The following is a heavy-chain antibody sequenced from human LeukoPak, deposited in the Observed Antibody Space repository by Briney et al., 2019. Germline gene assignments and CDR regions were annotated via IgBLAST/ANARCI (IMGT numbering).Heavy chain of an antibody. D-gene: IGHD6-13*01. CDR1: GFTVSSNY. V-gene: IGHV3-53*01. CDR2: IYSGDNT. Sequence: GGSLTLSCAASGFTVSSNYMSWVRQAPGKGLEWVSVIYSGDNTYYADSVKGRFTISRDNSKNTVYLQMNSLRAEDTAVYYCARDLFSSSWYLDAFDIWGQGTMVTVSS. J-gene: IGHJ3*02. CDR3: ARDLFSSSWYLDAFDI.